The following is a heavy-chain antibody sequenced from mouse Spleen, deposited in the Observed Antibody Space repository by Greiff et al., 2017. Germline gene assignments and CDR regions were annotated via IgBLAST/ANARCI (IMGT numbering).Heavy chain of an antibody. V-gene: IGHV1-76*01. D-gene: IGHD2-4*01. CDR1: GYTFTDYY. CDR3: ARSRSTMITRFAY. J-gene: IGHJ3*01. Sequence: VQLKESGAELVRPGASVKLSCKASGYTFTDYYINWVKQRPGQGLEWIARIYPGSGNTYYNEKFKGKATLTAEKSSSTAYMQLSSLTSEDSAVYFCARSRSTMITRFAYWGQGTLVTVSA. CDR2: IYPGSGNT.